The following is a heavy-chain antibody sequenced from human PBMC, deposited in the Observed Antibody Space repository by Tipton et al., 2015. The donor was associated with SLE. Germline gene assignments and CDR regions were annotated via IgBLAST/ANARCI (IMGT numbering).Heavy chain of an antibody. CDR3: ARDLAPYSSPSEYFDL. Sequence: TLSLTCTVSGGSISSYYWRWIRQPPGKGLEWIGYIYYSGSTNYNPSLKSRVTISVDTSKNQFSLKLSSVTAADTAVYYCARDLAPYSSPSEYFDLWGRGTLVTVSS. D-gene: IGHD6-6*01. CDR1: GGSISSYY. CDR2: IYYSGST. J-gene: IGHJ2*01. V-gene: IGHV4-59*01.